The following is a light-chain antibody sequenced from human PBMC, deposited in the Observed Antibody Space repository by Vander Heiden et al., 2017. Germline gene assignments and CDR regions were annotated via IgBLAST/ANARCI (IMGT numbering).Light chain of an antibody. V-gene: IGLV3-27*01. J-gene: IGLJ3*02. Sequence: SYELTQPSSVSVSPGQTARITCSGDVLAKKYARWFQQEPGQAPVLIIYKDSERPSGIPERFSGSSSGTTVTLTISGAQVEDEADYYCYSATDNIGVFGGGTKLIVL. CDR2: KDS. CDR1: VLAKKY. CDR3: YSATDNIGV.